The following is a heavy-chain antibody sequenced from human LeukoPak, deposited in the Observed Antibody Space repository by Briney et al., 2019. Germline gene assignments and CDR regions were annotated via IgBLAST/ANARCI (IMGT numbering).Heavy chain of an antibody. Sequence: PSQTLSLTCTVSSGSISSSSAYWSWIRQPPGKGLEWIGSIYYSKNTYYNPSLKSRVTISADTSKNQFSLTLGSVTATDTAVYYCVSPRGFSYGYFDYWGQGTLVTVSS. CDR1: SGSISSSSAY. D-gene: IGHD5-18*01. J-gene: IGHJ4*02. CDR2: IYYSKNT. V-gene: IGHV4-39*01. CDR3: VSPRGFSYGYFDY.